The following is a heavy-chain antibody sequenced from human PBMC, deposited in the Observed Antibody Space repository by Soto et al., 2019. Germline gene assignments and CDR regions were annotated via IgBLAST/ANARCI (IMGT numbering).Heavy chain of an antibody. D-gene: IGHD5-12*01. Sequence: PSETLSLTCTVSGASISYGGFSWSWIRQSPGKGLEWIGYISHLESTYFHPSFKSRLTMSIDRTRNQFSLKLSSVTAADMAVYYCARGGGYDSFDYWGQGVLVPSPQ. V-gene: IGHV4-30-2*06. CDR1: GASISYGGFS. CDR3: ARGGGYDSFDY. J-gene: IGHJ4*02. CDR2: ISHLEST.